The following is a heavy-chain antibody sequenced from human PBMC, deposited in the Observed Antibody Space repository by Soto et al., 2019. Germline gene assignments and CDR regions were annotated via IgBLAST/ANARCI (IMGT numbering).Heavy chain of an antibody. V-gene: IGHV1-69*13. CDR1: GGTFSSYA. J-gene: IGHJ6*02. Sequence: VASVKVSCKASGGTFSSYAISWVRQAPGQGLEWMGGIIPIFGTANYAQKFQGRVTITADESTSTAYMELSSLRSEDTAVYYCARGGGYCSGGSCPSIDYYYGMDVWGQGTTVTVSS. CDR3: ARGGGYCSGGSCPSIDYYYGMDV. D-gene: IGHD2-15*01. CDR2: IIPIFGTA.